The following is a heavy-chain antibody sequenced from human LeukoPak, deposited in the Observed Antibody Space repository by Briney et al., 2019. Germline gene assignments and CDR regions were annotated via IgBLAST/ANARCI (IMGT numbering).Heavy chain of an antibody. CDR2: IYYSGIT. CDR3: ARDGNNYFDY. J-gene: IGHJ4*02. Sequence: PSETLSLTCTVSGGSISSYYWTWIRQPPGKGLEWIGYIYYSGITNCNPSLKCRVTISVDTSRNQFSLKLSSVTAADTAVYYCARDGNNYFDYWGQGTLVTVSS. V-gene: IGHV4-59*01. CDR1: GGSISSYY.